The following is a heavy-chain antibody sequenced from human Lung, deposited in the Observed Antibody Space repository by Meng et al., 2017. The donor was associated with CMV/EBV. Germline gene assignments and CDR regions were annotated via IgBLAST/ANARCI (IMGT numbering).Heavy chain of an antibody. Sequence: SLKISXVASGFTFDNYAMHWVRQAPGKGLEWVSGISWNSDTIDYAASVRGRFTVSRDNAKHSLYLQVNSLRIEDTALYYCAKDSSAWYGGIDFDYWGQGTXVTVSS. J-gene: IGHJ4*02. CDR2: ISWNSDTI. D-gene: IGHD6-19*01. CDR1: GFTFDNYA. CDR3: AKDSSAWYGGIDFDY. V-gene: IGHV3-9*01.